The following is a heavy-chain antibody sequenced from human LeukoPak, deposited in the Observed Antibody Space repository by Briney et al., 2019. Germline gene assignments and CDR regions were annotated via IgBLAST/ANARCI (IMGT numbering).Heavy chain of an antibody. CDR2: IYYTGRT. D-gene: IGHD5-24*01. J-gene: IGHJ2*01. Sequence: PSETLSLTCTVSGASISSYYWSWIRQPPGKGLEWIGYIYYTGRTNYNPSLKSRVTISVDTSKNQFSLNLSSVTAADTAVYYCARGEMNGNGYNYGYWYFDLWGRSTLVTVSS. V-gene: IGHV4-59*01. CDR1: GASISSYY. CDR3: ARGEMNGNGYNYGYWYFDL.